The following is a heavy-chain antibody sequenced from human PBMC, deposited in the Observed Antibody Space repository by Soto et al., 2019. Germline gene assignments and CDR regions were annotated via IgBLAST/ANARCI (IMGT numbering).Heavy chain of an antibody. CDR3: ARGATYYYDSSGYYGTN. CDR1: GGTFSSYA. J-gene: IGHJ4*02. Sequence: QVQLVQSGAEVKKPGSSVKVSCKASGGTFSSYAISWVRQAPGQGLEWMGGIIPILGTANYAQKFQGRVTITAXXSXSXXYMELSSLRSEDTAVYYCARGATYYYDSSGYYGTNWGQGTLVTVSS. CDR2: IIPILGTA. D-gene: IGHD3-22*01. V-gene: IGHV1-69*12.